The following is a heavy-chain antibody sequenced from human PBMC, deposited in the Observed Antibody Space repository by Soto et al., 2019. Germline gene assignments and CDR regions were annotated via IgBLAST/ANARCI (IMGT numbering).Heavy chain of an antibody. V-gene: IGHV3-23*01. CDR2: ISGSGGDT. J-gene: IGHJ4*02. D-gene: IGHD2-21*01. CDR3: ARDSQYCGGVMCYMATFRSAFDY. Sequence: GGSLRLSCAASGFTFTNYAMDWVRQAPGKGLEWVSAISGSGGDTYYADSVKGRFTISRDNSKNTLYLQMNSLRAEDTAVYYCARDSQYCGGVMCYMATFRSAFDYWGQGTLVPVSS. CDR1: GFTFTNYA.